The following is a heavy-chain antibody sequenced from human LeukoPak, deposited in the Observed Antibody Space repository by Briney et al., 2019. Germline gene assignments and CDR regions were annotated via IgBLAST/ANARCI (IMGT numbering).Heavy chain of an antibody. Sequence: SVKVSCKASGFTFTSSAVQWVRQARGQRLEWIGWIVVGSGNTNYAQKFQERVAITRDMSTSTAYMELSSLRSEDTAVYYCAGAYCGGDCSQSYYYYGMDVWGRGTTVTVSS. CDR1: GFTFTSSA. CDR3: AGAYCGGDCSQSYYYYGMDV. D-gene: IGHD2-21*02. V-gene: IGHV1-58*01. CDR2: IVVGSGNT. J-gene: IGHJ6*02.